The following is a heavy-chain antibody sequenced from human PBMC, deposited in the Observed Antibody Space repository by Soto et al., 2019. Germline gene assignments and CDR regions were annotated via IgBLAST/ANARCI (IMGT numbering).Heavy chain of an antibody. CDR2: TSYDGSNK. CDR1: GFSFSIYA. Sequence: QVQLVESGGGVVQPGRSLRLSCAASGFSFSIYAIHWVRQAPGKGLEWVVVTSYDGSNKYYADSVEGRFTISRDNSKNTLNLQMNSLRPVDTAVYFCAREMVAPSDNYYGLDVW. J-gene: IGHJ6*01. V-gene: IGHV3-30-3*01. D-gene: IGHD2-15*01. CDR3: AREMVAPSDNYYGLDV.